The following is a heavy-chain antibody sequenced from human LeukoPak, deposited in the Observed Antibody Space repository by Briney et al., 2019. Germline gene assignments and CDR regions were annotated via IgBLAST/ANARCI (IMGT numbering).Heavy chain of an antibody. CDR1: GGSISSSNW. J-gene: IGHJ4*02. CDR2: IHHSGST. Sequence: PSETLSLTCAVSGGSISSSNWWSWVRQPPGKGLEWIGEIHHSGSTNYNPSLKSRVTISVDKSKNQFSLKLSSVTAADTAVYYCARYSSSWYVTVDYWGQGTLVTVSS. D-gene: IGHD6-13*01. CDR3: ARYSSSWYVTVDY. V-gene: IGHV4-4*02.